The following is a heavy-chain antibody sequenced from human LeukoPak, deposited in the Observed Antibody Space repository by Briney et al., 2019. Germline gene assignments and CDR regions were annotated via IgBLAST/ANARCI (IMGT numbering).Heavy chain of an antibody. V-gene: IGHV3-21*01. CDR3: ASCRYDSSGYYLIGSNWFDP. J-gene: IGHJ5*02. Sequence: PGGSLRLSCAASGFTFSSYSMNWVRQAPGKGLGWVSSISSSSSYIYYADAVKGRFTTSIDNAKNSLYLQMNSLRAEDTAVYYCASCRYDSSGYYLIGSNWFDPWGQGTLVTVSS. D-gene: IGHD3-22*01. CDR1: GFTFSSYS. CDR2: ISSSSSYI.